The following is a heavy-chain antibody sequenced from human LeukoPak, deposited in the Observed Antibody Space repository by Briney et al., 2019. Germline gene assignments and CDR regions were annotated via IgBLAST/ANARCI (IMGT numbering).Heavy chain of an antibody. V-gene: IGHV3-21*01. CDR1: GFTFSSYS. Sequence: GGSLRLSCAASGFTFSSYSMNWVRQAPGKGLEWVSSISSSSSYIYYADSVKGRFTISRDNAKNSLYLQMNSLRAEDTAVYYCACHSSGYEYYFDYWGQGTLVTVSS. CDR3: ACHSSGYEYYFDY. CDR2: ISSSSSYI. D-gene: IGHD3-22*01. J-gene: IGHJ4*02.